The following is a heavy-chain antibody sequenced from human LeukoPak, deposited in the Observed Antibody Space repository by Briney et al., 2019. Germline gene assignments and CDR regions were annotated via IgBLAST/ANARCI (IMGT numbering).Heavy chain of an antibody. CDR1: GYSFTSYW. Sequence: GESLKSSCKGSGYSFTSYWIGWVRQVPRKGLGWIGIIYPGDSDTRYSPSFQGQVTISADKSISTAYLQWSSLKASDNAMYDCASHRGGYYYDSSGYYDAFDIWGEGTMVTVCS. V-gene: IGHV5-51*01. D-gene: IGHD3-22*01. J-gene: IGHJ3*02. CDR2: IYPGDSDT. CDR3: ASHRGGYYYDSSGYYDAFDI.